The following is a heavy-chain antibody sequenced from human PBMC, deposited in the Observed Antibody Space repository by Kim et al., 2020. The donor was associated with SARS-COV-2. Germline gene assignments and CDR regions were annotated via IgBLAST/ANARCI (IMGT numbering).Heavy chain of an antibody. J-gene: IGHJ6*02. D-gene: IGHD3-16*01. Sequence: GGSLRLSCTASGFTFDDYTMHWVRQAPGKGLEWVSLISWDGGSTYYADSVKGRFTISRDNSKNSLYLQMNSLRTEDTALYYCAKDRGGPRYYYYYGMDVWGQGTTVTVSS. CDR2: ISWDGGST. CDR1: GFTFDDYT. CDR3: AKDRGGPRYYYYYGMDV. V-gene: IGHV3-43*01.